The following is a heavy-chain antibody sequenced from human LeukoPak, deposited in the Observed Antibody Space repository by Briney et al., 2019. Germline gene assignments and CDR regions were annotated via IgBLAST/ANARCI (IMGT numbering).Heavy chain of an antibody. CDR3: ARGGGGTYGDYLSL. CDR2: IYYSGST. J-gene: IGHJ4*02. D-gene: IGHD4-17*01. Sequence: NPSETLSLTGTVSGGSISSGVYYWGWIRQHPGKGLEWIGYIYYSGSTYYNPSLKSRVTISVDTSKNQFSLKLSSVTAADTAVYYCARGGGGTYGDYLSLWGQGTLVTVSS. CDR1: GGSISSGVYY. V-gene: IGHV4-31*03.